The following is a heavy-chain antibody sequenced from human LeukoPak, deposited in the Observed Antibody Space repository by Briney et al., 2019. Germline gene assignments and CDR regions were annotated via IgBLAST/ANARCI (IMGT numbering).Heavy chain of an antibody. CDR3: AKVEYSSSWYSSGDYYYYMDV. V-gene: IGHV3-23*01. J-gene: IGHJ6*03. Sequence: GGSLRLSCAASGFTLSSYAMSWVRQAPGKGLEWVSAISGSGGSTYYADSVKGRFTISRDNSKNTLYLQMNSLRAEDTAVYYCAKVEYSSSWYSSGDYYYYMDVWGKGTTVTVSS. CDR2: ISGSGGST. CDR1: GFTLSSYA. D-gene: IGHD6-13*01.